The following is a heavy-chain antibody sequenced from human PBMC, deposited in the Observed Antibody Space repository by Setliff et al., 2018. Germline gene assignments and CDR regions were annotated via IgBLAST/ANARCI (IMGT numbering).Heavy chain of an antibody. J-gene: IGHJ4*02. D-gene: IGHD5-18*01. CDR3: ARAPRESGYYYGQGHYFDY. CDR2: ISPYNGNT. CDR1: GYNFITTG. Sequence: ASVKVSCKTSGYNFITTGISWVRQAPGQGPEWMGCISPYNGNTNYAQKFQGRVTMTRDTSTTTVYMELSSLRSDDTAVYYCARAPRESGYYYGQGHYFDYWGQGTLVTVSS. V-gene: IGHV1-18*01.